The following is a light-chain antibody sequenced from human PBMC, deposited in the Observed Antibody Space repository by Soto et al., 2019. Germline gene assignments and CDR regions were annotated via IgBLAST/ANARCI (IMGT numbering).Light chain of an antibody. Sequence: DIQMTQSPSTLSASLGDRVTITCRASQSISNLLAWYEQKPGIAPKLLIYQASSLQSGVPSRFSGSGSGTEFTLTISSPQPEDFADYYCQQYNTDRTFGQGTKVEIK. V-gene: IGKV1-5*03. J-gene: IGKJ1*01. CDR1: QSISNL. CDR2: QAS. CDR3: QQYNTDRT.